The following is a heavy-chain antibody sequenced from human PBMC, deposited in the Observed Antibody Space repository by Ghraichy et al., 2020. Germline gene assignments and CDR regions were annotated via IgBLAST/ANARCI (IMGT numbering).Heavy chain of an antibody. Sequence: GGSLRLSCAASGFTFSSYTMDWVRQAPGKGLEWVSYISSTSSTIYYADSVKGRFTISRDNAKNSLYLQMNSLSAEDTAVYYCARDSTRGNYGFRYWGQGTLVTVSS. CDR2: ISSTSSTI. V-gene: IGHV3-48*04. D-gene: IGHD3-10*01. J-gene: IGHJ4*02. CDR3: ARDSTRGNYGFRY. CDR1: GFTFSSYT.